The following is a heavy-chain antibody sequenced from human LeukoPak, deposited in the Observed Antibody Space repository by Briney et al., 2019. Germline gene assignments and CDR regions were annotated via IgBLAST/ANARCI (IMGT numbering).Heavy chain of an antibody. CDR1: GFIFSSYA. CDR3: AKGPPYSSGWKDVQAYFDY. CDR2: IRYDGSNK. Sequence: PGRSLRLSCAASGFIFSSYAMHWVRRAPGKGLEWVAFIRYDGSNKYYADSVKGRFTISRDNSKNTLYLQMNSLRAEDTAVYYCAKGPPYSSGWKDVQAYFDYWGQGTLVTVSS. D-gene: IGHD6-19*01. V-gene: IGHV3-30*02. J-gene: IGHJ4*02.